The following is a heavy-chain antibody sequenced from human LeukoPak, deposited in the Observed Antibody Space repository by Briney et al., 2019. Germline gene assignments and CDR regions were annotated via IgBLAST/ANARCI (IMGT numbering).Heavy chain of an antibody. D-gene: IGHD4-17*01. CDR2: IIPIFGTA. J-gene: IGHJ4*02. CDR3: ASALTTTFFDY. Sequence: WASVKLSCTASGGTFSSYAISWVRQAPGQGLEWMGGIIPIFGTANYAQKFQDRVTITADESTSTAYMELSSLRSEDTAVYYCASALTTTFFDYWGQGTLVTVSS. CDR1: GGTFSSYA. V-gene: IGHV1-69*13.